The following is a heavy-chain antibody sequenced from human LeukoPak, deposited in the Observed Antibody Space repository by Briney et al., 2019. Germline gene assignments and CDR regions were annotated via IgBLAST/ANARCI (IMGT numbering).Heavy chain of an antibody. CDR1: GYTFTSYG. J-gene: IGHJ6*02. V-gene: IGHV1-18*01. CDR3: ARVESPMVRGVIIKGYYGMDV. CDR2: ISAYNGNT. D-gene: IGHD3-10*01. Sequence: ASVKVSCKASGYTFTSYGISWVRQAPGQGLEWMGWISAYNGNTNYAQKLQGRVTMIRNTSISTAYMELSSLRSEDTAVYYCARVESPMVRGVIIKGYYGMDVWGQGTTVTVSS.